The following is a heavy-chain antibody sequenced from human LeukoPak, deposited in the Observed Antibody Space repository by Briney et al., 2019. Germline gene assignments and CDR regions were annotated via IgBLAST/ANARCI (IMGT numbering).Heavy chain of an antibody. Sequence: SETLSLTCAVYGGSFSGYYWSWIRQPPGKGLEWIGEINHSGSTNYNPSLKSRVTISVDTSKNQFSLKLSSVTAPDTAVYYCARARGFRGFDYWGQGTLVTVSS. V-gene: IGHV4-34*01. J-gene: IGHJ4*02. D-gene: IGHD3-10*01. CDR2: INHSGST. CDR1: GGSFSGYY. CDR3: ARARGFRGFDY.